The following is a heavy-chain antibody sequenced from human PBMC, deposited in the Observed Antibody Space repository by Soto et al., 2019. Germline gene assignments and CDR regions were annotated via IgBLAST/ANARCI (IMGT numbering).Heavy chain of an antibody. D-gene: IGHD1-7*01. CDR1: GGSISSYY. J-gene: IGHJ4*02. CDR2: IYYSGST. Sequence: SETLSLTCTVSGGSISSYYWSWIRQPPGKGLEWIGYIYYSGSTNYNPSLKSRVTISVDTSKNQFSLKLSSVTAADTAVYYCASGNWNYVIDYWGQGTLVTVSS. CDR3: ASGNWNYVIDY. V-gene: IGHV4-59*01.